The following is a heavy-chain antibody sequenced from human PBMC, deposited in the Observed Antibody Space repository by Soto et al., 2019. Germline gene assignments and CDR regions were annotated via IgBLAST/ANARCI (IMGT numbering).Heavy chain of an antibody. Sequence: SGTLCLTSCGAAGSSSRVGGCWRWNRQPPGKGLEWIGSIYHSGSTYYNPSLKSRVTISVDTSKNQLSLKLSSVTAADTAGYYCARHHHSSGWYSYWGQGTLVTVS. D-gene: IGHD6-19*01. CDR1: AGSSSRVGGC. CDR2: IYHSGST. V-gene: IGHV4-39*01. CDR3: ARHHHSSGWYSY. J-gene: IGHJ4*02.